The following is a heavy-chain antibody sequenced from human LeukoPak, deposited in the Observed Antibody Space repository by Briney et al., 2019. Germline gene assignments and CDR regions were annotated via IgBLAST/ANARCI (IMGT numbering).Heavy chain of an antibody. CDR3: ARQPGTGGINL. V-gene: IGHV4-4*09. CDR1: GGSISSHY. Sequence: SETLSLTCTVSGGSISSHYWSWIRQPPGEGLEWIGYIYTSGSTDYNPSLKSRVTISVDRSKNQFSLKLNSVTAADTAFYYCARQPGTGGINLWGQGTLVTVSS. J-gene: IGHJ4*02. CDR2: IYTSGST. D-gene: IGHD3-16*01.